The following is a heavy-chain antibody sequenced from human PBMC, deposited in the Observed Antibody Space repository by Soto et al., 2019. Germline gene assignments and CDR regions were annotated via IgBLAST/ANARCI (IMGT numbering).Heavy chain of an antibody. J-gene: IGHJ6*02. CDR3: ARDSFAGGGVTYYYDSSGPTDV. CDR2: IIPIFGTA. Sequence: SVKVSCKASGGTFSSYAISWVRQAPGQGLEWMGGIIPIFGTANYAQKFQGRVTITADESTSTAYMELSSLRSEDTAVYYCARDSFAGGGVTYYYDSSGPTDVWGQGTTVPVAS. CDR1: GGTFSSYA. D-gene: IGHD3-22*01. V-gene: IGHV1-69*13.